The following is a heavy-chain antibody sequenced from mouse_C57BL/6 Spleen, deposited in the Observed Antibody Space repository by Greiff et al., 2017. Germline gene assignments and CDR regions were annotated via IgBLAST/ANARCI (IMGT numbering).Heavy chain of an antibody. Sequence: VQLQQPGAELVRPGSSVKLSCKASGYTFTSYWMDWVKQRPGQGLEWIGNIYPSDSETHYNQKFKDKATLTVDKSSSTAYMQLSSLTSEDSAVYYCARREYDGFAYWGQGTLVTVSA. CDR1: GYTFTSYW. J-gene: IGHJ3*01. V-gene: IGHV1-61*01. CDR2: IYPSDSET. CDR3: ARREYDGFAY. D-gene: IGHD2-14*01.